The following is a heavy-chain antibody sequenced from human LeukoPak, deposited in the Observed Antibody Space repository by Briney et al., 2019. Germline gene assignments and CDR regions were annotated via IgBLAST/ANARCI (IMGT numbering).Heavy chain of an antibody. CDR1: GGSISSYY. D-gene: IGHD6-19*01. CDR3: ARLFDTSGPHFDY. CDR2: IFNTGST. V-gene: IGHV4-59*08. J-gene: IGHJ4*02. Sequence: SETLSLTCSVSGGSISSYYWSWLRQPPGKGLEWIGYIFNTGSTNYNPSLKSRVTISVDTSKTQFSQRLTSVTAADTAVYYCARLFDTSGPHFDYWGQGILVTVSS.